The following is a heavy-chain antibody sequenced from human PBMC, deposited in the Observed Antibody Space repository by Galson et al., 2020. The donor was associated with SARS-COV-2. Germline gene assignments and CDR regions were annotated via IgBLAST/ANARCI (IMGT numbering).Heavy chain of an antibody. D-gene: IGHD3-22*01. Sequence: ASVKVSCKASGYAFTSYDINWVRQATGQGLEWMGWMNPNSGNTGYAQKFQGRVTMTRNTSISTAYMELSSLRSEDTAVYCCARGGGLTYYYDSSGYYGIDYWGQGTLVTVSS. CDR2: MNPNSGNT. V-gene: IGHV1-8*01. CDR1: GYAFTSYD. J-gene: IGHJ4*02. CDR3: ARGGGLTYYYDSSGYYGIDY.